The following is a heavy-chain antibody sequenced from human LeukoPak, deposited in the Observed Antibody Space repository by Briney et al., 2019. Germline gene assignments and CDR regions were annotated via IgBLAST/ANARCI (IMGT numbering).Heavy chain of an antibody. CDR3: ARGAHYHDSSQGYDY. V-gene: IGHV1-2*02. D-gene: IGHD3-22*01. CDR2: INPNSGGT. J-gene: IGHJ4*02. CDR1: VSTFTGYY. Sequence: GASVTLSFTASVSTFTGYYMHWVRQAPGQRLEWMGWINPNSGGTNYAQKFRGRVTMTRDTSISTAYMELRRLRSDDTAVYYCARGAHYHDSSQGYDYWGQGTLVTVSS.